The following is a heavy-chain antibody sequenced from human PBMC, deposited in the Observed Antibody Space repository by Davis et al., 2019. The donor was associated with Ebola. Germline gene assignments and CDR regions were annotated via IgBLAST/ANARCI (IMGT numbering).Heavy chain of an antibody. CDR2: ISYDGSST. J-gene: IGHJ5*02. V-gene: IGHV3-30*03. CDR3: ARNTDCSSPSCYWDWFDP. Sequence: GESLKISCAASGFTFSKYGMHWVRQAPGKGLEWVAVISYDGSSTRFLDSVKGRFIISRDNSQNTMYLQMNSLRVEDTAVYYCARNTDCSSPSCYWDWFDPWGQGTLVIVSS. CDR1: GFTFSKYG. D-gene: IGHD2-2*01.